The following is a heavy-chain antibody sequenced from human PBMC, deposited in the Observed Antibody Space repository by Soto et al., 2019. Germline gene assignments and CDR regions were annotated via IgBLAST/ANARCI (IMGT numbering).Heavy chain of an antibody. CDR1: GFTFSSYA. CDR2: ISGSGRTT. D-gene: IGHD4-17*01. V-gene: IGHV3-23*01. J-gene: IGHJ6*02. Sequence: EVQLLESGGGLVQPGGSLRLSCAASGFTFSSYAMSWVRQAPGKGLECVSAISGSGRTTYYADSVKGRFTISRDNSKNTLDLQRNSLSAEYTAVYYCAKATETTETTFYYYYGMDVCGQGTTVTVSS. CDR3: AKATETTETTFYYYYGMDV.